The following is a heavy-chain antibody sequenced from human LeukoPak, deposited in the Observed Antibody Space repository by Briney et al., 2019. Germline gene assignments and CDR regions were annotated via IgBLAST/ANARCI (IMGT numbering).Heavy chain of an antibody. CDR3: ARGGSYRSFDY. J-gene: IGHJ4*02. V-gene: IGHV4-59*01. CDR2: IYYSGST. Sequence: SETLSLTCTVSGGSISSYYWSWIRQPPGKGLEWIGYIYYSGSTNYNPSLKSRVTISVDTSKNQFSLKLSSVAAADTAVYYCARGGSYRSFDYWGQGTLVTVSS. D-gene: IGHD3-16*02. CDR1: GGSISSYY.